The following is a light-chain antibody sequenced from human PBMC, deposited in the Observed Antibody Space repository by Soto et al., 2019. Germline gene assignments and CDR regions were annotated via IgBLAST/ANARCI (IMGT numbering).Light chain of an antibody. Sequence: EIVLTQSPATLSLSPGERATLSCRASQSVSSYLAWYQQNPGQAPRLLIYDASNRATGIPARFSGSGSGTDFTLPISSLEFEYFAFYFCQQCSISIPFGRGTRLDIK. V-gene: IGKV3-11*01. CDR2: DAS. CDR3: QQCSISIP. J-gene: IGKJ5*01. CDR1: QSVSSY.